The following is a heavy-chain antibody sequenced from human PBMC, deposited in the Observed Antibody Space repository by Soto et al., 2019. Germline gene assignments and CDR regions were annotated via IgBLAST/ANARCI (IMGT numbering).Heavy chain of an antibody. D-gene: IGHD3-3*01. V-gene: IGHV3-66*01. CDR1: GFTVISNY. J-gene: IGHJ4*02. Sequence: GGSLRLSCAASGFTVISNYMSWVRQAPGKGLEWVSVIYSGGSTYYADSVKGRFTISRDNSKNTLYLQMNSLRAEDTAVYYCASSLRFLEWFAFDYWGQGTLVTVSS. CDR3: ASSLRFLEWFAFDY. CDR2: IYSGGST.